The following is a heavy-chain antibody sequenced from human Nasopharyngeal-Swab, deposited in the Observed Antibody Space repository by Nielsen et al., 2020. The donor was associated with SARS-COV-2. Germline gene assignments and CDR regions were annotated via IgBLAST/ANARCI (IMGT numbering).Heavy chain of an antibody. CDR1: GGTFSSYA. V-gene: IGHV1-69*13. Sequence: SVKVSCKASGGTFSSYAISWVRQAPGQGLEWMGGIIPIFGTANYARKFQGRVTITADESTSTAYMELSSLRSEDTAVYYCARDRLPYYYYYMDVWGKGTTVTVSS. CDR3: ARDRLPYYYYYMDV. CDR2: IIPIFGTA. J-gene: IGHJ6*03. D-gene: IGHD5-18*01.